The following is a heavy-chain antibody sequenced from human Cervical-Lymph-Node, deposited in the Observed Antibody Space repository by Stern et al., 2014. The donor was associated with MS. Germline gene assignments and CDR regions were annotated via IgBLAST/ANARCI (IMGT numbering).Heavy chain of an antibody. D-gene: IGHD6-19*01. V-gene: IGHV5-51*01. CDR2: IHPGDSDT. J-gene: IGHJ4*02. CDR3: ARHDPNSGWYFFDY. CDR1: GYNFTSYW. Sequence: VQLLQSGAEVRKPGESLKISCKASGYNFTSYWIGWVRQMPGKGLEWMGIIHPGDSDTRYSPSFQGQVTISTYKSISTAYLQWSSLKASGTAMYYCARHDPNSGWYFFDYWGQGTLVSVSS.